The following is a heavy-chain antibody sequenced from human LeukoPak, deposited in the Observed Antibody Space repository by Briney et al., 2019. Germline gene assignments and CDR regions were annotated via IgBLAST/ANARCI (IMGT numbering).Heavy chain of an antibody. CDR3: ARGLYYYDSSGYYSAAFDI. J-gene: IGHJ3*02. Sequence: PGGSLRLSCAASGFSFSSYWMSWVRQAPGKGLEWVANIKQDGSEKYYVDSVKGRFTISRDNAKNSLYLQMNSLRAEDTAVYYCARGLYYYDSSGYYSAAFDIWGQGTMVTVSS. D-gene: IGHD3-22*01. CDR1: GFSFSSYW. V-gene: IGHV3-7*01. CDR2: IKQDGSEK.